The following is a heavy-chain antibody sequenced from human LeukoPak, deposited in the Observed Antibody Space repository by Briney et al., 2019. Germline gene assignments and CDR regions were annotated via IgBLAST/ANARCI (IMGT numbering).Heavy chain of an antibody. J-gene: IGHJ6*03. CDR3: TYGGVYYYYYYMDV. Sequence: GGSLRLSCAASGFTFSTYSMNWVRQAPGKGLEWVSSITRSSYIYYADSVKGRFTISRDNSKNTLYLQMNSLRAEDTAIYYCTYGGVYYYYYYMDVWGQGTTVTISS. D-gene: IGHD3-16*01. V-gene: IGHV3-21*04. CDR1: GFTFSTYS. CDR2: ITRSSYI.